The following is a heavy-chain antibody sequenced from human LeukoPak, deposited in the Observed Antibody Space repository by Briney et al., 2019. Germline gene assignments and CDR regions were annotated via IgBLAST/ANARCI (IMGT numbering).Heavy chain of an antibody. Sequence: GGSLRLSCAASGFTVSSNYMSWVRQAPGKGLEWVSVIYSGGSTYYADSVKGRFTISRDNSKNTLYLQMNSLRAEDTAVYYCASRRKSFYGMDVWGQRTTVTVSS. J-gene: IGHJ6*02. CDR2: IYSGGST. D-gene: IGHD1-26*01. CDR1: GFTVSSNY. V-gene: IGHV3-53*01. CDR3: ASRRKSFYGMDV.